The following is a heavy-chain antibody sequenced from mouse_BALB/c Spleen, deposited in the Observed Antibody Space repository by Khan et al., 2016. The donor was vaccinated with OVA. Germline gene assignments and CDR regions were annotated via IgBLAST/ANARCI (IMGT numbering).Heavy chain of an antibody. Sequence: QVQLKESGPGLVAPSQSLSITCTVSGFSLTSYGVHWVRQPPGKGLEWLGVIWTGGSTNYNSALMSRLSISKDNSTSQVFLKMNSLQTDDTAMYYCARYYGNYGWYFDFWGAGTTVTVSS. D-gene: IGHD2-1*01. CDR2: IWTGGST. CDR1: GFSLTSYG. J-gene: IGHJ1*01. CDR3: ARYYGNYGWYFDF. V-gene: IGHV2-9*02.